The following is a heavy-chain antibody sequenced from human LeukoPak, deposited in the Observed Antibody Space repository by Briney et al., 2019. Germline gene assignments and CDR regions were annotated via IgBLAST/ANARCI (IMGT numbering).Heavy chain of an antibody. CDR1: GFTFSSYV. D-gene: IGHD6-19*01. J-gene: IGHJ4*02. CDR2: ISSSGGST. CDR3: ARGYRSGWYYGLYFDY. V-gene: IGHV3-23*01. Sequence: GGSLRLSCAASGFTFSSYVMNWVRRAPGKGLQWVSAISSSGGSTYYADSVEGRFTISRDKSKDTLFMQMNSLRAEDTAVYYCARGYRSGWYYGLYFDYWGQGTLVTVSS.